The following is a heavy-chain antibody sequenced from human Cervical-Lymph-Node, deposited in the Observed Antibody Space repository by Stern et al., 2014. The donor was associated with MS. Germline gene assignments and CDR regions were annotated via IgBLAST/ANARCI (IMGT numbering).Heavy chain of an antibody. D-gene: IGHD6-19*01. V-gene: IGHV3-74*02. CDR1: GFTFSSSW. Sequence: VQLVESGGGFVQPGGSLRVSCAASGFTFSSSWMHWVRQAPGKGLAWVSRIRSDGSSTSYADSVKGRFTISRDNAKNTLYLQMNSLRAEDTAVYYCAFRIAVAGTIWFDPWGQGTLVTVSS. CDR3: AFRIAVAGTIWFDP. CDR2: IRSDGSST. J-gene: IGHJ5*02.